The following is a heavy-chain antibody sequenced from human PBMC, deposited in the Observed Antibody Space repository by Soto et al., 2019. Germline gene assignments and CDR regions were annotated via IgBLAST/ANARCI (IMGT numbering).Heavy chain of an antibody. Sequence: QVQLVQSGAEVKKPGASVKVSCKASGYTFTSYAMHWVRQAPGQRLEWMGWINAGNGNTKYSQKFQGRVTITRDTSASTAYMELSSLRSEDTAVYYCARVLAAAGTKVYYYYGMDVWGQGTTVTVSS. CDR1: GYTFTSYA. V-gene: IGHV1-3*01. CDR2: INAGNGNT. CDR3: ARVLAAAGTKVYYYYGMDV. J-gene: IGHJ6*02. D-gene: IGHD6-13*01.